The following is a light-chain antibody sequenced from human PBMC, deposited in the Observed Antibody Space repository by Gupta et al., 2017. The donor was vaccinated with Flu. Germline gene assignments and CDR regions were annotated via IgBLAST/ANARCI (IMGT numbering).Light chain of an antibody. J-gene: IGLJ2*01. Sequence: QPALTQPPSASGSPGQSVTISCTGTSSDVGGYNYVSRYQQHPGKAPKLMIYEVSKRPSGVPDRFSGSKSGNTASLTVSGLQAEDEADYYCSSYAGSNNLVFGGGTKLTVL. CDR1: SSDVGGYNY. V-gene: IGLV2-8*01. CDR3: SSYAGSNNLV. CDR2: EVS.